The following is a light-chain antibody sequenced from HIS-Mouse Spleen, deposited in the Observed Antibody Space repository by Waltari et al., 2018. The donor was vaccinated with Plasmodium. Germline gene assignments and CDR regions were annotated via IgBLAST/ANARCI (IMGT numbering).Light chain of an antibody. J-gene: IGKJ2*01. V-gene: IGKV1-39*01. CDR1: QSISSY. CDR2: AAS. CDR3: QQSYSTPPYT. Sequence: DIQMTQSPSSLSASVGGRVTITCRASQSISSYLNWYHQKPGKAPKLPIYAASSLQSRVPSRFSCSGSGTDFTLTISSLQPEDFATYYCQQSYSTPPYTFGHGTKLEIK.